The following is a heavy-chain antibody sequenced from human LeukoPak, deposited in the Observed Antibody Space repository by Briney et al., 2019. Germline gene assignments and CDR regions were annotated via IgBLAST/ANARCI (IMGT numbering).Heavy chain of an antibody. CDR2: INHSGST. CDR3: ARGETMIVVVSSCWFDP. CDR1: GGSFSGCY. D-gene: IGHD3-22*01. V-gene: IGHV4-34*01. J-gene: IGHJ5*02. Sequence: SETLSLTCAVYGGSFSGCYWSWIRQPPGKGLEWIGEINHSGSTNYNPSLKSRVTISVDTSKNQFSLKLSSVTAADTAVYYCARGETMIVVVSSCWFDPWGQGTLVTVSS.